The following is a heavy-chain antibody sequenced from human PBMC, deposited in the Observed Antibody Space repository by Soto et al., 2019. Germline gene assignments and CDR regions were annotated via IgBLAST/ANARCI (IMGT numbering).Heavy chain of an antibody. Sequence: QVQLQESGPGLVKPSQTLSLTCTVSGGSISSGGYYWSWIRQHPGKGLEWIGYIYYSGSTYYNPSLKSRVTISVDTSKNQFSLKLSSVTAADTAVYYCARGVGFLEWLLSGANPYWYFDLWGRGTLVTVSS. CDR2: IYYSGST. D-gene: IGHD3-3*01. J-gene: IGHJ2*01. CDR3: ARGVGFLEWLLSGANPYWYFDL. V-gene: IGHV4-31*03. CDR1: GGSISSGGYY.